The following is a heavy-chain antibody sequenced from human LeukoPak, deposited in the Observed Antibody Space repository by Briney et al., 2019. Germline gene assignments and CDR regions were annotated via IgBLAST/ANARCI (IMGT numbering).Heavy chain of an antibody. V-gene: IGHV1-2*02. J-gene: IGHJ4*02. CDR1: GYTFTGYY. D-gene: IGHD2-21*02. Sequence: ASVKVSCKASGYTFTGYYMHWVRQAPGQGLEWVGWINPNSGGTNYAQKFQGRVTMTRDTSSSTAYMELSRLRSDDTAVYYCAGGFDEYCGGDCYLWYFDYWGQGTLVTVSS. CDR3: AGGFDEYCGGDCYLWYFDY. CDR2: INPNSGGT.